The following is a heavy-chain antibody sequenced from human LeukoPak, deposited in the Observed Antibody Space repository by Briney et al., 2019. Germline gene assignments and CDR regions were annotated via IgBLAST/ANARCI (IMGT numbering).Heavy chain of an antibody. CDR3: ARRYYYDSSGSNFDY. CDR2: IWYDGSNK. V-gene: IGHV3-33*01. J-gene: IGHJ4*02. CDR1: GFTFSSYG. Sequence: GGSLRLSCAASGFTFSSYGMHWVRQAPGKGLEWVAVIWYDGSNKYYADSVKGRFTISGDNAKNSLYLQMNSLRAEDTAVYYCARRYYYDSSGSNFDYWGQGTLVTVSS. D-gene: IGHD3-22*01.